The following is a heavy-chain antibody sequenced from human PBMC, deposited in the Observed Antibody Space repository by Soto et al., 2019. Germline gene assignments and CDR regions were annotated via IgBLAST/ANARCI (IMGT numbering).Heavy chain of an antibody. V-gene: IGHV3-21*01. D-gene: IGHD3-9*01. CDR3: ARLIYDILTGFFDY. Sequence: PGGSLRLSCAASGFTFSSYSMDWVRQAPGKGLEWVSSISSSSSYIYYADSVKGRFTISRDNAKNSLYLQMNSLRAEDTAVYYCARLIYDILTGFFDYWGQGTLVTVSS. CDR1: GFTFSSYS. CDR2: ISSSSSYI. J-gene: IGHJ4*02.